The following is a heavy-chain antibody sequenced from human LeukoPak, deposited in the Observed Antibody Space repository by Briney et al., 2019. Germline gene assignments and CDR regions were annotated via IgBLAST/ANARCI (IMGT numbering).Heavy chain of an antibody. CDR2: FFLILGIA. D-gene: IGHD2-2*01. CDR3: ARGPLGYCSSTSCPGFDP. J-gene: IGHJ5*02. CDR1: GGTFSSYT. V-gene: IGHV1-69*02. Sequence: SVKVSCKASGGTFSSYTISWVRQAPGQGLEWMERFFLILGIANYAQKFQGRVTITADKSTSTAYMELSSLRSEDTAVYYCARGPLGYCSSTSCPGFDPWGQGTLVTVSS.